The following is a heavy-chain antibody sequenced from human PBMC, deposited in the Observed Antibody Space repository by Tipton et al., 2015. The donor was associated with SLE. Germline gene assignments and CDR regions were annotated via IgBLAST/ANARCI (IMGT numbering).Heavy chain of an antibody. V-gene: IGHV4-59*08. CDR2: IYHSGTT. Sequence: TLSLTCSVSGGSINVYYWSWIRQPPGKGLEWLGTIYHSGTTYYNPSLKSRLTLSIDTSKNQFSLKLSSVTAADTAVYYCVRLELPATKADYWGPGTLVTVSS. CDR3: VRLELPATKADY. CDR1: GGSINVYY. J-gene: IGHJ4*02. D-gene: IGHD5-24*01.